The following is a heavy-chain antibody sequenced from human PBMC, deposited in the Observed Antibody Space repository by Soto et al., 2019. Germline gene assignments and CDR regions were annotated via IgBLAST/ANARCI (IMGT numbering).Heavy chain of an antibody. CDR1: GFTFSSYG. CDR3: AKDLWGLHQQKRIAAAGPRQYYYYYGMDV. V-gene: IGHV3-30*18. Sequence: GGSLRLSCAASGFTFSSYGMHWVRQAPGKGLEWVAVISYDGSNKYYADSVKGRFTISRDNSKNTLYLKMNSLGAEDTAVYYCAKDLWGLHQQKRIAAAGPRQYYYYYGMDVWGQGTTVTVSS. J-gene: IGHJ6*02. CDR2: ISYDGSNK. D-gene: IGHD6-13*01.